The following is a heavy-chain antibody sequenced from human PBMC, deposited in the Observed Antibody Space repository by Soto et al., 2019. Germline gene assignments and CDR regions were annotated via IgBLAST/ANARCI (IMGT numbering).Heavy chain of an antibody. CDR1: GGSFSIYT. J-gene: IGHJ3*02. CDR3: TLGSWSAEVFDI. Sequence: QVQLVQSGVEVKKPGSSVKVSCKAAGGSFSIYTVFWVRQAPGQGHEWMGRIIPMFDIANYAQNFQGRVTCNADKFTDTVYMELLNLRSDDTAVYYFTLGSWSAEVFDIWGPGTLVTVSS. D-gene: IGHD6-13*01. V-gene: IGHV1-69*02. CDR2: IIPMFDIA.